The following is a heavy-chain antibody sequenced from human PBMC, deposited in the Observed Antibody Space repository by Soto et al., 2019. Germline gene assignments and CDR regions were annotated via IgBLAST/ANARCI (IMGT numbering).Heavy chain of an antibody. CDR1: GGSISSYY. CDR2: IYYRLST. D-gene: IGHD3-3*01. V-gene: IGHV4-59*01. Sequence: SATLYITCTVSGGSISSYYWSWIRQPPGKGLEWIGYIYYRLSTNYNPSLKSRVTIPVDTSKNQFSLKLSSVTAADTAVYYCARLYDFWSGYSYDSSGSPSYYGMDVWGQGTTVTVSS. CDR3: ARLYDFWSGYSYDSSGSPSYYGMDV. J-gene: IGHJ6*02.